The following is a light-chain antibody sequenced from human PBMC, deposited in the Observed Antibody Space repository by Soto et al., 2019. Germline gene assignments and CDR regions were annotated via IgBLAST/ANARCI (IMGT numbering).Light chain of an antibody. V-gene: IGKV1-5*03. Sequence: DIQMTQSPSTLSASVGDRVTITCRASQSISSWLAWYQQKPGKAPKLLIYKASTLKSGVPSKFSSSGSGTDFTPTISSLEHEDYAVSYCQQRSNRYPLTFGGGTKVDIK. CDR3: QQRSNRYPLT. CDR2: KAS. J-gene: IGKJ4*01. CDR1: QSISSW.